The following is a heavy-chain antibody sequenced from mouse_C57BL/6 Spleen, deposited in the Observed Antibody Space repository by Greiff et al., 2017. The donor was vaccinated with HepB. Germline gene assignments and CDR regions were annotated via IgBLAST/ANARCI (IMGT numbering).Heavy chain of an antibody. CDR1: GFTFTDYY. CDR3: ARSSHYFSYFDY. CDR2: IRNKANGYTT. J-gene: IGHJ2*01. Sequence: EVKLVESGGGLVQPGGSLSLSCAASGFTFTDYYMSWVRQPPGKALEWLGFIRNKANGYTTEYSASVKGRFTISRDNSQSILYLQMNALRAEDSATYYCARSSHYFSYFDYWGQGTTLTVSS. D-gene: IGHD1-2*01. V-gene: IGHV7-3*01.